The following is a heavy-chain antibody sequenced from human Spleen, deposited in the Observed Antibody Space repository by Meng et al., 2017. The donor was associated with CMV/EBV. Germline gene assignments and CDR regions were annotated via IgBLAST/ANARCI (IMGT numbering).Heavy chain of an antibody. J-gene: IGHJ4*02. V-gene: IGHV5-51*01. D-gene: IGHD2-21*01. Sequence: NVSCKASGYTFSNYWFAWVRQMPGKGLEWMGFVYPGDSDTRYSPSVQGQVTISADKSVTTAYLQWSSLEASDTARYYCARMRCDGDCFFDFWGQGTLVTVSS. CDR3: ARMRCDGDCFFDF. CDR1: GYTFSNYW. CDR2: VYPGDSDT.